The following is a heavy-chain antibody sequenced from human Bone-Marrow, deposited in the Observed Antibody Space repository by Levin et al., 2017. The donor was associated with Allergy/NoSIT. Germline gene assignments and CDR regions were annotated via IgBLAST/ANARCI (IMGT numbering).Heavy chain of an antibody. D-gene: IGHD6-6*01. Sequence: PGGSLRLSCVASGFTFDDYAMHWVRQAPGKGLEWVSLVSWDGSSTYYADSVKGRFSISRDNSKNSLYLHINSLRPEDTALYYCANAMEASSLFDSWGQGTLVTFSS. CDR3: ANAMEASSLFDS. CDR2: VSWDGSST. V-gene: IGHV3-43D*03. J-gene: IGHJ4*02. CDR1: GFTFDDYA.